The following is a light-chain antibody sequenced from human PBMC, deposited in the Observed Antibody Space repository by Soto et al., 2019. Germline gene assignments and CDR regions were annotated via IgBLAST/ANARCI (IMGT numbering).Light chain of an antibody. CDR3: MQALQTPFT. Sequence: EIVMTQSPLSLPVTPGEPASISCRSSQSLLHRNGYTYLDWYLQKPGQSPQVLVYLGSYRASGVPDRFSGSASGTDFTLKISRVEAEDVGVYYCMQALQTPFTFGQGTKLEIQ. V-gene: IGKV2-28*01. J-gene: IGKJ2*01. CDR1: QSLLHRNGYTY. CDR2: LGS.